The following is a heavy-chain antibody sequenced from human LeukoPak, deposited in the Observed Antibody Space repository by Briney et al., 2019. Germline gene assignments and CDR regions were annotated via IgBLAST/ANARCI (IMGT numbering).Heavy chain of an antibody. V-gene: IGHV3-23*01. J-gene: IGHJ4*02. CDR2: ISGTSGRT. D-gene: IGHD3-10*01. Sequence: GGSLRLSCAASGFTFSNYAMDWVRQAPGKGLEWVSAISGTSGRTYYADSVKGRFTISRDNSKNTLYLQMNSLRVEDTAVYYCASLGSNYFDYWGQGTLVTVSS. CDR3: ASLGSNYFDY. CDR1: GFTFSNYA.